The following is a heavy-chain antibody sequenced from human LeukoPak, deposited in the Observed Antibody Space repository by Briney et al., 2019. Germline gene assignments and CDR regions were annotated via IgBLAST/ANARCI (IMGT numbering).Heavy chain of an antibody. D-gene: IGHD3-22*01. CDR1: GFTFSGYS. CDR3: ARDGGVEYYDSSNYYDY. Sequence: PGGSLRLSCGASGFTFSGYSMNWVRQAPGKGLEWVSSISTSSSYIYYADSVKGRFTISRDNAKKSLYLQMNSLRAEDTAVYYCARDGGVEYYDSSNYYDYWGQGTLVTVSS. J-gene: IGHJ4*02. V-gene: IGHV3-21*01. CDR2: ISTSSSYI.